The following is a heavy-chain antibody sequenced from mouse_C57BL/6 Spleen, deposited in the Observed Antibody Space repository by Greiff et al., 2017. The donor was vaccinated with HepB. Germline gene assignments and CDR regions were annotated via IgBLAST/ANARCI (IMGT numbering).Heavy chain of an antibody. D-gene: IGHD2-2*01. CDR2: IDPSDSYT. CDR3: AQGYGYDGWFAY. J-gene: IGHJ3*01. CDR1: GYTFTSYW. V-gene: IGHV1-69*01. Sequence: QVQLQQSGAELVMPGASVKLSCKASGYTFTSYWMHWVKQRPGQGLEWIGEIDPSDSYTNYNQKFKGKSTLTVDKSSSTAYMQLSSLTSEDSAVYYCAQGYGYDGWFAYWGQGTLVTVSA.